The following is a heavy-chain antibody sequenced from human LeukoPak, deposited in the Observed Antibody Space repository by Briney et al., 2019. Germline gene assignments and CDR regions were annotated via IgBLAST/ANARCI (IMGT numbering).Heavy chain of an antibody. CDR3: ARTIAAADDAFDI. CDR1: GYSFTSYG. V-gene: IGHV5-51*01. CDR2: IYPGDSDT. J-gene: IGHJ3*02. D-gene: IGHD6-13*01. Sequence: GESLKISCKGSGYSFTSYGIGWVRQMPGKGLEWMGIIYPGDSDTRYSPSFQGQVTISADKSISTAYLQWSSLKASDTAMYYCARTIAAADDAFDIWGQGTMVTVSS.